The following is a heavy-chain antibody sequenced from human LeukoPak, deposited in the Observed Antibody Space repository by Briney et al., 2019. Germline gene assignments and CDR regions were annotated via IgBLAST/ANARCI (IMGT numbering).Heavy chain of an antibody. CDR2: IIPILGIA. CDR3: AQQGGYSSGWGSD. V-gene: IGHV1-69*04. D-gene: IGHD6-19*01. J-gene: IGHJ4*02. CDR1: GGTFSSYA. Sequence: EATVKVSCKASGGTFSSYAISWVRQAPGQGLEWMGRIIPILGIANYAQKFQGRVTITADKSTSTAYMELSSLRSEDTAVYYCAQQGGYSSGWGSDWGQGTLVTVSS.